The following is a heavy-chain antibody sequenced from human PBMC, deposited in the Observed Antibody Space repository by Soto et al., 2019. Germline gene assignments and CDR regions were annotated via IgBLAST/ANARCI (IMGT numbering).Heavy chain of an antibody. D-gene: IGHD3-10*01. V-gene: IGHV4-34*01. CDR1: GGKIIGYD. CDR2: INHSGST. CDR3: ARGYYGSYRGRHFDY. Sequence: PSEILCLRWGVEGGKIIGYDWSRISKKQGKGLEWMGEINHSGSTNYTPSLKRRVTISVDTSKNQFSLKLSSVTAADTAVYYCARGYYGSYRGRHFDYWGQPTLVSVSS. J-gene: IGHJ4*02.